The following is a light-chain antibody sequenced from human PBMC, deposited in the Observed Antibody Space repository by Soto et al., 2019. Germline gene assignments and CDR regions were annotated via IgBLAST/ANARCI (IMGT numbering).Light chain of an antibody. V-gene: IGKV3-15*01. CDR1: KSINTK. CDR3: QQYDQWWK. J-gene: IGKJ1*01. Sequence: EIVLTPSPGALAVSPGERATLSCRASKSINTKIAWYQLKPGQAPRLLIYDASIRATGIPARFSGSGSGTEFSLTINSLQSEDFGVYFCQQYDQWWKCGQGTKG. CDR2: DAS.